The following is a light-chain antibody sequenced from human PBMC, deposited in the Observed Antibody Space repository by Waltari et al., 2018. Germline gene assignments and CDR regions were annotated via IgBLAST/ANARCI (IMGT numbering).Light chain of an antibody. CDR2: RNA. CDR3: AVWDDSVSGWV. V-gene: IGLV1-47*01. J-gene: IGLJ3*02. CDR1: GSNVGRNY. Sequence: QSVVTQPPSASETPGQRVTISCSGSGSNVGRNYVPLYQQVPGTAPKVVIYRNARRPSGVPDRFSGSKSGTSASLAISGLRSEDEADYYCAVWDDSVSGWVFGGGTKLTVL.